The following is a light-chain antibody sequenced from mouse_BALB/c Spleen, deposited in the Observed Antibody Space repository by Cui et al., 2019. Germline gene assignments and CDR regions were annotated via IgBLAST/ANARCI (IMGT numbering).Light chain of an antibody. Sequence: QIVLTQSPAIMSASPGERVTITCSASSSVSSSYLYWYQQKSGSSPKLWIYSISNLASGVPARFSGSGSGTSYSLTINSMEAEDAATYYCQQWSSNPWTFGGGTKLEIK. CDR3: QQWSSNPWT. V-gene: IGKV4-79*01. J-gene: IGKJ1*01. CDR1: SSVSSSY. CDR2: SIS.